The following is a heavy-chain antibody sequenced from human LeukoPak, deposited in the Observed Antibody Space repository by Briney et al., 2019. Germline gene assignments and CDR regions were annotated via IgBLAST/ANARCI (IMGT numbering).Heavy chain of an antibody. D-gene: IGHD3-10*01. Sequence: GGSLRLSCAASGFTFSSYSVNWVRQAPGKGLGWVSSISSSSSYIYYADSVKGRSTISRDNAKNSLYLQMNSLRAEDTAVYYCARGVGFGDPFDYWGQGTLVTVSS. CDR1: GFTFSSYS. J-gene: IGHJ4*02. CDR3: ARGVGFGDPFDY. V-gene: IGHV3-21*01. CDR2: ISSSSSYI.